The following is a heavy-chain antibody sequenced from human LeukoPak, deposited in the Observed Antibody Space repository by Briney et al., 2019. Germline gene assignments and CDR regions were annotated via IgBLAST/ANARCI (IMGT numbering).Heavy chain of an antibody. D-gene: IGHD3-22*01. V-gene: IGHV1-18*01. CDR1: GGTFSSYG. CDR2: ISAYNGNT. Sequence: ASVKVSCKASGGTFSSYGISWVRQAPGQGLEWMGWISAYNGNTNYAQKLQGRVTMTTDTSTSTAYMELRSLRSDDTAVYYCARDERYDSSGYPFDYWGQGTLVTVSS. CDR3: ARDERYDSSGYPFDY. J-gene: IGHJ4*02.